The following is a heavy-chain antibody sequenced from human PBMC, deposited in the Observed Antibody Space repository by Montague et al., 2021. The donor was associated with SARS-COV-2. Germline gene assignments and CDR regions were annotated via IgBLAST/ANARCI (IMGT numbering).Heavy chain of an antibody. J-gene: IGHJ4*02. CDR2: ISYDGTKT. V-gene: IGHV3-30*04. CDR3: ARERTLRYYYGSGIEF. CDR1: GFTFNNYA. Sequence: SLRLSCATSGFTFNNYALHWVRQTPGKGLEWVAVISYDGTKTYYAASVKGRFTISRDTSKNTVYLQMNSLRVEDTALYYCARERTLRYYYGSGIEFWGQGTLVTVSS. D-gene: IGHD3-10*01.